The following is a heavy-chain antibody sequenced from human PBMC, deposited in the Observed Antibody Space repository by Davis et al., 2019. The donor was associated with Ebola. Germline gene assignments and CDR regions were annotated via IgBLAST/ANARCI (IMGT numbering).Heavy chain of an antibody. Sequence: AASVKVSCKASGYTFTSYAMHWVRQAPGQRLEWMGWINAGNGNTKYSQKFQGRVTITRDTSASTAYMELSSLRSEDTAVYYCARDATPWGFGELLMWGQGTLVTVSS. J-gene: IGHJ4*02. D-gene: IGHD3-10*01. CDR2: INAGNGNT. CDR1: GYTFTSYA. CDR3: ARDATPWGFGELLM. V-gene: IGHV1-3*01.